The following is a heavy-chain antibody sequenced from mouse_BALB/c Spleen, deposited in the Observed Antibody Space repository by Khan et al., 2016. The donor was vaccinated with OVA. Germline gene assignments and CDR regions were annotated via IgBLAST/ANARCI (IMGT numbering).Heavy chain of an antibody. D-gene: IGHD2-1*01. CDR2: ISSTGST. J-gene: IGHJ4*01. V-gene: IGHV3-2*02. CDR1: GYSITSDYA. Sequence: EVQLQESGPGLVKPSQSLSLTCTVTGYSITSDYAWNWIRQFPGNKLEWMGYISSTGSTSYTPSLTSRISITRDPSKNHFFLHLNSVTTEDTATYYCARSLYLSGSYAMDYWGQGASVTVSS. CDR3: ARSLYLSGSYAMDY.